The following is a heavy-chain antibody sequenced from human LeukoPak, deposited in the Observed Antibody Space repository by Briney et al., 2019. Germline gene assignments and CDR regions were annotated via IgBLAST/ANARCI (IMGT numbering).Heavy chain of an antibody. J-gene: IGHJ4*02. V-gene: IGHV3-11*01. Sequence: PGGSLRLSCVASGFIFSDFYMSWIRQAPGKGLEWVSYISSSGTTIYYADSVKGRFTISRDNAKNSLYLQMSSLRAEDTAVYYCARGYSYGYYWGQGTLVNVSS. CDR2: ISSSGTTI. CDR3: ARGYSYGYY. CDR1: GFIFSDFY. D-gene: IGHD5-18*01.